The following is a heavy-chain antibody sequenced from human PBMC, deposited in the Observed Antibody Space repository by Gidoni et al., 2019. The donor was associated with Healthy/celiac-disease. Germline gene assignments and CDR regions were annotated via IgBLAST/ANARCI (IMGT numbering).Heavy chain of an antibody. CDR3: ARAPQYYDFLSGYYTYYYYYGMDV. CDR2: INHSGST. CDR1: GGSFSGYY. Sequence: VQLQQWGAGLLKPSATLSLTCAVHGGSFSGYYWSWIRQPPGKGLEGIGEINHSGSTNYNPYLKSRVTISVDTSKNQFSLKLSAVTAADTAVYYCARAPQYYDFLSGYYTYYYYYGMDVWGQGTTVTVSS. D-gene: IGHD3-3*01. V-gene: IGHV4-34*01. J-gene: IGHJ6*02.